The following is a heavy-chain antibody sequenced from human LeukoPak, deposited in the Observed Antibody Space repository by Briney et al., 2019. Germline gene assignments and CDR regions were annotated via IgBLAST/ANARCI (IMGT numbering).Heavy chain of an antibody. CDR2: IRYDGSNK. CDR1: GFTFSSYG. Sequence: PGGSLRLSCAASGFTFSSYGMHWVRQAPGKGLEWVAFIRYDGSNKYYADSVKGRFTISRDNSKNTLYLQMNSLRAEDTAVYYCAKIRVVAATHDAFDIWGQGTMVTVSS. V-gene: IGHV3-30*02. CDR3: AKIRVVAATHDAFDI. D-gene: IGHD2-15*01. J-gene: IGHJ3*02.